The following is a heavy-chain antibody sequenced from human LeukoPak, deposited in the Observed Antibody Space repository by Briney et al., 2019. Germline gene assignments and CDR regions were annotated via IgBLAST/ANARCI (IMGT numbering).Heavy chain of an antibody. Sequence: SETLSLTCAVYGGSFSGYYWSWIRQPPGKGLEWIGEINHSGSTNYNPSLKSRVTISVDTSKNQFSLKLSSVTAADTAVYYCARKPIVLYDIVVVPAATRGGHGWFDPWGQGTLVTVSS. D-gene: IGHD2-2*01. CDR1: GGSFSGYY. J-gene: IGHJ5*02. CDR3: ARKPIVLYDIVVVPAATRGGHGWFDP. V-gene: IGHV4-34*01. CDR2: INHSGST.